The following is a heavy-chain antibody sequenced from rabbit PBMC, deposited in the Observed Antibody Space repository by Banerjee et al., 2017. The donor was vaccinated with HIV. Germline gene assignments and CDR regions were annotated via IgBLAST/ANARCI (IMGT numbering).Heavy chain of an antibody. Sequence: QSLEESGGGLVQPGGSLTLSCKASGFSFSNDYYMCWVRQPPGKGLEWIACIWTGDGSTYNASWAKGRFTISKPSSTTVTLQMTSLTVADTATYFCARDLWAGYAGYGFATGFSLWGPGTLVTVS. CDR3: ARDLWAGYAGYGFATGFSL. V-gene: IGHV1S40*01. D-gene: IGHD6-1*01. CDR1: GFSFSNDYY. CDR2: IWTGDGST. J-gene: IGHJ4*01.